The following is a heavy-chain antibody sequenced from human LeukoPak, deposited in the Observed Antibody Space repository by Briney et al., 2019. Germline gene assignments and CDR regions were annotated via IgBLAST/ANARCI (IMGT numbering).Heavy chain of an antibody. D-gene: IGHD3-3*01. CDR3: ARLLYDYFSGSYYYLDY. V-gene: IGHV4-39*07. CDR1: GGSISSSSSTYH. J-gene: IGHJ4*02. CDR2: IYYSVIT. Sequence: SETLSLTCTVSGGSISSSSSTYHWGWLRRTPGKGLEWIGSIYYSVITYLNPSLKSRVTLSVGTSKNQFSLQLSSVAAADTAVYYCARLLYDYFSGSYYYLDYWGLGTLVTVSS.